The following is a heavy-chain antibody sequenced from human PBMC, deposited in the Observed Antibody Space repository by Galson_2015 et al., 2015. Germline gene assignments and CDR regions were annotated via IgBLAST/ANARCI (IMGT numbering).Heavy chain of an antibody. D-gene: IGHD1-1*01. CDR3: ARIPRYNWNDELSYFDY. Sequence: PALVKPTQTLTLTCTFSGFSLSTSGMCVSWIRQPPGKALEWLALIDWDDDKYYNTSLKTRLTISKDTSKNQVVLTMTNMDPVDTATYYCARIPRYNWNDELSYFDYWGQGTLVTVSS. J-gene: IGHJ4*02. CDR1: GFSLSTSGMC. V-gene: IGHV2-70*01. CDR2: IDWDDDK.